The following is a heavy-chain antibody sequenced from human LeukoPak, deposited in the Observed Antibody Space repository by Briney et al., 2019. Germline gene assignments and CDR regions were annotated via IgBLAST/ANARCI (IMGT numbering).Heavy chain of an antibody. D-gene: IGHD3-22*01. CDR2: ITPIFGTA. J-gene: IGHJ4*02. V-gene: IGHV1-69*01. CDR3: AREWGLESSGYYYAY. Sequence: SVKVSCKASGGTFSRFTISWVRQAPGQGFEWMGGITPIFGTANFAQKFQGRVSIAADESTSTAFMELSSLRSEDTAVYYCAREWGLESSGYYYAYWGQGTLVTVSS. CDR1: GGTFSRFT.